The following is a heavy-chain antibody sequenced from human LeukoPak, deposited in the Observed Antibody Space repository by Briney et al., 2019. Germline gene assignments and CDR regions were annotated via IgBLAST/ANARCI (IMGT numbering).Heavy chain of an antibody. CDR1: GYSLGKNYY. CDR3: ARYDSRGSASTKFDY. J-gene: IGHJ4*02. D-gene: IGHD3-3*01. V-gene: IGHV4-38-2*01. CDR2: IYGRAST. Sequence: SETLSLTCAVSGYSLGKNYYWGWLRPSPGKGLEWIGRIYGRASTSYNPSLMNRVTMSVDPSKNHFSLQLTSVTAADTAVYYCARYDSRGSASTKFDYWGPGIQVTVSS.